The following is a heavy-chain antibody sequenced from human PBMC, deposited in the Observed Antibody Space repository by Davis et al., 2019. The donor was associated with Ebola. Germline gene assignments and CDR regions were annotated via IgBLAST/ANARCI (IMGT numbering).Heavy chain of an antibody. CDR3: ASGLVRGESYWYFDL. D-gene: IGHD6-6*01. CDR1: GGTFSSYA. CDR2: IIPILGIA. V-gene: IGHV1-69*10. Sequence: SVKVSCKASGGTFSSYAISWVRQAPRQGLEWMGGIIPILGIANYAQKFQGRVTITADESTSTAYMELSSLRSEDTAVYYCASGLVRGESYWYFDLWGRGTLVTVSS. J-gene: IGHJ2*01.